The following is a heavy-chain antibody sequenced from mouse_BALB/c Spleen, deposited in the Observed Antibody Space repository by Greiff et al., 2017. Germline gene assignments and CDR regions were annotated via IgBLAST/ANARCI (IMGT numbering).Heavy chain of an antibody. D-gene: IGHD1-1*01. Sequence: QVQLQQPGAELVKPGAPVKLSCKASGYTFTSYWMNWVKQRPGRGLEWIGRIDPSDSETHYNQKFKDKATLTVDKSSSTAYIQLSSLTSEDSAVYYCATYYYGSSYGAMDYWGQGTSVTVSS. J-gene: IGHJ4*01. CDR2: IDPSDSET. V-gene: IGHV1-69*02. CDR1: GYTFTSYW. CDR3: ATYYYGSSYGAMDY.